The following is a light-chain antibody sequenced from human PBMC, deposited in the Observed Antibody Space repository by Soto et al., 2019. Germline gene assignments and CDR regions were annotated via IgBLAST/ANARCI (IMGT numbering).Light chain of an antibody. V-gene: IGLV1-40*01. CDR1: SGAGYD. CDR2: DNT. CDR3: AAWDDSLGGSWV. Sequence: QSVLTQPPSVSGAPGQRVTISCTGSSGAGYDVHWYQQLPGTAPKLLIYDNTNRPSGVPDRFSGSKSGTSASLAITGLQAEDEANYYCAAWDDSLGGSWVFGGGTKLTVL. J-gene: IGLJ3*02.